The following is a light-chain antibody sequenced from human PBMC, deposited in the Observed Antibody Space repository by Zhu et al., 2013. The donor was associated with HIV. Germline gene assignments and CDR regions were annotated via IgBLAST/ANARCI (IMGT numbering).Light chain of an antibody. CDR2: GAS. CDR1: QSITKY. J-gene: IGKJ5*01. V-gene: IGKV1-39*01. CDR3: QQSYRTPRT. Sequence: DIQMTQSPSSLSASVGDRVTITCRASQSITKYLNWYQQEPGKAPKLLIYGASRLQSGVPSRFSASGSGTDFTLTISSLQPEDFATYYCQQSYRTPRTFGQGTRLGI.